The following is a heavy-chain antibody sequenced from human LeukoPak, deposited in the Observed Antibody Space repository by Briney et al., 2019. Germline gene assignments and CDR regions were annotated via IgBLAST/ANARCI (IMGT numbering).Heavy chain of an antibody. CDR2: TRDKGHSYTT. CDR1: GFTFSDHY. CDR3: VRTAGSGQYPFDY. Sequence: PGGSLRLSCAASGFTFSDHYMDWVRQAPGKGLEWVARTRDKGHSYTTEYAASVRGTFIISRDDSKNSLHLQMNSMKTEDPAVYYWVRTAGSGQYPFDYMGQGTLVTVTS. J-gene: IGHJ4*02. D-gene: IGHD2-15*01. V-gene: IGHV3-72*01.